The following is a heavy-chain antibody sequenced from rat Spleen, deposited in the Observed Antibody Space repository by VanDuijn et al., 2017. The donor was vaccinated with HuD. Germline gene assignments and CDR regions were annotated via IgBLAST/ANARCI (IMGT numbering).Heavy chain of an antibody. CDR3: ANAEFGVGWFAY. Sequence: EVQLVESGGGLVQSGRSLRLSCAASGFTFSRYYMAWVRQAPTKGLEWVASISYDGDSNTYYPDSVKGRFTISRDNAKSTLYLQMDSLRSEDTATYYCANAEFGVGWFAYWGQGTLVTVSS. CDR2: ISYDGDSNT. J-gene: IGHJ3*01. V-gene: IGHV5-25*01. D-gene: IGHD4-3*01. CDR1: GFTFSRYY.